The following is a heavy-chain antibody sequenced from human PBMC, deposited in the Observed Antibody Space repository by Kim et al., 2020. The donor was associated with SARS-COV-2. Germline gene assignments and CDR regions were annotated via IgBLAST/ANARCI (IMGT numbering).Heavy chain of an antibody. J-gene: IGHJ4*02. V-gene: IGHV3-64D*09. D-gene: IGHD3-3*01. CDR2: ISSNGGST. Sequence: GGYLRLSCSASGFTFSSYAMHWVRQAPGKGLEYVSAISSNGGSTYYADSVKGRFTISRDNSKNTLYLQMSSLRAEDTAVYYCVKDRKFMSGYDFGKNYFDYWGQGTLVTVSS. CDR1: GFTFSSYA. CDR3: VKDRKFMSGYDFGKNYFDY.